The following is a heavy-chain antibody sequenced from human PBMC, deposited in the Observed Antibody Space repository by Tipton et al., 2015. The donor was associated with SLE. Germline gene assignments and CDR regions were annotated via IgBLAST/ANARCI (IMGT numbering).Heavy chain of an antibody. CDR2: IYHSGST. Sequence: TLSLTCAISGDSISSTKWWTWVRQAPGKGLEWIGSIYHSGSTNYNPSLKSRVTISVDKSKNQFSLKLSSVTAADTAVYYCARDDSSGRGAFDIWGQGTMVTVSS. V-gene: IGHV4-4*02. CDR3: ARDDSSGRGAFDI. D-gene: IGHD6-19*01. J-gene: IGHJ3*02. CDR1: GDSISSTKW.